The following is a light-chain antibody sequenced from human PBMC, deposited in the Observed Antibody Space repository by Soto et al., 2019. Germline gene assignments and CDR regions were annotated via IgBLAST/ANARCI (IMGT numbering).Light chain of an antibody. V-gene: IGKV1-12*01. Sequence: IQMTQSPSSVSASAGDGVTITCRASQGISSWLAWYQQRPGKAPKLLIYAASSLQSGVPSRFSGSGSGTDFTLTINSLQPEDVGTYYCQQDISFPFTFGPGTKVDIK. CDR3: QQDISFPFT. J-gene: IGKJ3*01. CDR1: QGISSW. CDR2: AAS.